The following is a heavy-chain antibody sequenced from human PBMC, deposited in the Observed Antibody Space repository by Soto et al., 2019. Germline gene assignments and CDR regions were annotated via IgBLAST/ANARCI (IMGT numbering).Heavy chain of an antibody. CDR1: GYTFTSYA. J-gene: IGHJ4*02. V-gene: IGHV1-3*01. Sequence: QVQLVQSGAEVKKPGASVKVSCKASGYTFTSYAMHWVRQAPGQRLEWMGWINAGNGNTKYSQKFQGIVTITRDTSASTAYMELSSLRSEDTAVYYCARSSYSSSSNSTFDYWGQGTLVTVSS. CDR2: INAGNGNT. CDR3: ARSSYSSSSNSTFDY. D-gene: IGHD6-13*01.